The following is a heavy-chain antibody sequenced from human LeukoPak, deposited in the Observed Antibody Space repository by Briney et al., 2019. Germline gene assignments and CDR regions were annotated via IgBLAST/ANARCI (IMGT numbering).Heavy chain of an antibody. J-gene: IGHJ5*02. Sequence: GGSLRLSCVASGFTFSNYWMHWVRQVPGKGLVWVSRINTDGSRTTYADYVKGRFTISRDNGNNTLYLQMNSLRAEDTAVYYCARDPGVTPDTGVTPVRALDPWGQGTLVTVSS. CDR3: ARDPGVTPDTGVTPVRALDP. CDR1: GFTFSNYW. V-gene: IGHV3-74*01. CDR2: INTDGSRT. D-gene: IGHD3-10*01.